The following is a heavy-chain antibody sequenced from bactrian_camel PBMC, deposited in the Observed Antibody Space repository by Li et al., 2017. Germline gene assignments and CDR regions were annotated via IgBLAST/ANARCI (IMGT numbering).Heavy chain of an antibody. CDR1: GSTAGAYD. V-gene: IGHV3S1*01. Sequence: HVQLVESGGGSVQAGESLRLTCAASGSTAGAYDMGWFRQSPGKSREGVAVIDSHGATAYRDSVKGRFTVSRDNPKNTLYLRLNSLKTEDSAMYYCSKAVSGCGDSDYSIDSADRGQGTQVTVS. D-gene: IGHD2*01. J-gene: IGHJ4*01. CDR2: IDSHGAT.